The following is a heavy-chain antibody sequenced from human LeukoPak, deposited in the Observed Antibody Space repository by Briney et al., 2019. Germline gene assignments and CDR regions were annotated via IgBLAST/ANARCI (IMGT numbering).Heavy chain of an antibody. CDR3: ARDHYCSGGSCYSGSDY. CDR2: ISSSSSYT. J-gene: IGHJ4*02. Sequence: GGSLRLSCAASGFTFSDYYMSWIRQAPGKGLEWVSYISSSSSYTNYADSVKGRFTISRDNAKNSLYLQMNSLRAEDTAVYYCARDHYCSGGSCYSGSDYWGQGTLVTVSS. D-gene: IGHD2-15*01. CDR1: GFTFSDYY. V-gene: IGHV3-11*06.